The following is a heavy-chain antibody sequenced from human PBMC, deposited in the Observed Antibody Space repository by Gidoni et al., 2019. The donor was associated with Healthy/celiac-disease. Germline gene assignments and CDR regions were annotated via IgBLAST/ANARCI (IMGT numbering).Heavy chain of an antibody. V-gene: IGHV3-30-3*01. D-gene: IGHD3-10*01. CDR1: GFTFSRYA. CDR3: ARDPPWGSGSDGDY. J-gene: IGHJ4*02. CDR2: ISYDGSNK. Sequence: QVQLVESGGGVVQPGRSLRLSCAASGFTFSRYAMHWVRQAPGKGLEWVAVISYDGSNKYYADSVKGRFTISRDNSKNTLYLQMNSLRAEDTAVYYCARDPPWGSGSDGDYWGQGTLVTVSS.